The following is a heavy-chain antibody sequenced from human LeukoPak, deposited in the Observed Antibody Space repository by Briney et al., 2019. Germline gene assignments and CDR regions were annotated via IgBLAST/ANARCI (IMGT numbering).Heavy chain of an antibody. CDR1: SGSISSGGYY. CDR3: ARVSGCSYTSGYYFDY. D-gene: IGHD5-18*01. J-gene: IGHJ4*02. Sequence: SETLSLTCTVSSGSISSGGYYWSWIRQHPGKGLEWIVYIYYSGSTYYNLSLKSRVTISVDTSKNQFSLKLSSVTAADTAVYYCARVSGCSYTSGYYFDYWGQGTLVTVSS. V-gene: IGHV4-31*03. CDR2: IYYSGST.